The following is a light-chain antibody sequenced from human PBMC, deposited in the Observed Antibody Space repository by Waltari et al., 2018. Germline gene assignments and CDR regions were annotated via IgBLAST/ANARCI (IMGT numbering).Light chain of an antibody. V-gene: IGLV3-19*01. Sequence: SSELTQYPAVSVDLGQTVKIKCQGDRRRRYSANWYQQKPGHATIVVIYGKNNCPSGIPARFSGSTSGDTASLTITGAQAEDEADYYCNSRDSSINHHYVFGSGTKVTVL. CDR3: NSRDSSINHHYV. CDR1: RRRRYS. J-gene: IGLJ1*01. CDR2: GKN.